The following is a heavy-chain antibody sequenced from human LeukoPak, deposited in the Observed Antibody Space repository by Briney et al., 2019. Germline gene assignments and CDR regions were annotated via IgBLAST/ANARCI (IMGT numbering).Heavy chain of an antibody. CDR1: GGTFSSYA. D-gene: IGHD6-6*01. CDR3: ASRYRIAARLDAFDI. Sequence: SVRVSCKASGGTFSSYAISWVRQAPGQGLEWMGGIIPIFGTANYAQKSQGRVTITTDESTSTAYMELSSLRSEDTAVYYCASRYRIAARLDAFDIWGQGTMVTVSS. CDR2: IIPIFGTA. V-gene: IGHV1-69*05. J-gene: IGHJ3*02.